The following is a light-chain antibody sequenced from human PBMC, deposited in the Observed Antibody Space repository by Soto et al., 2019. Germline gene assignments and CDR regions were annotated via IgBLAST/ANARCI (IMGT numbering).Light chain of an antibody. Sequence: DIQMTQSPSSLSASVGDRVTITCQASQDISKYVNWYQQKPGTAPKLLIYDGSNVQLGVPSRFSVSGSGTDFTFTIISLRPEDIATYYCQQFHSQPLTFGGGTKVEIK. CDR2: DGS. CDR1: QDISKY. J-gene: IGKJ4*01. V-gene: IGKV1-33*01. CDR3: QQFHSQPLT.